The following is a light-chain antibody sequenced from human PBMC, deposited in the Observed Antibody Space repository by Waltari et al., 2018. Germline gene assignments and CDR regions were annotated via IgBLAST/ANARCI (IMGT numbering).Light chain of an antibody. J-gene: IGLJ2*01. Sequence: QSVLTQPPSASGTPGQRVTISCSGSSSHIGSNSVNWYQQVPGTAPKLLIYKNSQRPSGVPDRFSGSKSGTSASLAISGLQSEDEADYYCAAWDDSLNGYVVFGGGTKLTVL. V-gene: IGLV1-44*01. CDR1: SSHIGSNS. CDR2: KNS. CDR3: AAWDDSLNGYVV.